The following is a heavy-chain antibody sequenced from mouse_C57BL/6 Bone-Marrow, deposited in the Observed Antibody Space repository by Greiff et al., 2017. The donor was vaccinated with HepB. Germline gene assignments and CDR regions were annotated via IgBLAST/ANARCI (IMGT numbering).Heavy chain of an antibody. CDR3: TTDYYSNLWFAY. Sequence: EVQLQQSGAELVRPGASVKLSCTASGFNIKDDYMHWVKQRPEQGLEWIGWIEPENGDTEYASKFQGKATITADTSSNTAYLQLSSLTSEDTAVYYCTTDYYSNLWFAYWGQGTLVTVSA. V-gene: IGHV14-4*01. J-gene: IGHJ3*01. D-gene: IGHD2-5*01. CDR1: GFNIKDDY. CDR2: IEPENGDT.